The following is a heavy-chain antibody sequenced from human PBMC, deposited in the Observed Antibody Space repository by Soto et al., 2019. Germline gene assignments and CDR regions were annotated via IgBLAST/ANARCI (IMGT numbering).Heavy chain of an antibody. D-gene: IGHD3-3*01. V-gene: IGHV4-34*01. CDR3: ARAHDFWGGRQQPIDS. CDR2: INDSGST. J-gene: IGHJ4*02. Sequence: PSETLSLTCAVSGGSFRGYFWSWIRQSPDKGLEWIGEINDSGSTYYNPSFKSRLTISVDTSKSQISLTLTSVTAADSAVYYCARAHDFWGGRQQPIDSWGQGTLVTVSS. CDR1: GGSFRGYF.